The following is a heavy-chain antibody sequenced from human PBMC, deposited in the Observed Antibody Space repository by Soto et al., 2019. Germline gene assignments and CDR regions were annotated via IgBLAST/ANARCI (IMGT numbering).Heavy chain of an antibody. J-gene: IGHJ4*02. D-gene: IGHD6-19*01. CDR3: ASFGSAWSESH. CDR1: DFSFSRDW. CDR2: ISTDGSYT. Sequence: EAQLVESGGGLVQPGGSLRLSCTASDFSFSRDWVHWVRQAPGKGLEWVSRISTDGSYTAYTDSVEGRFTISRDNAKNTLFLEMNSLRVEDTAVYYCASFGSAWSESHWGPGTLVTVSS. V-gene: IGHV3-74*03.